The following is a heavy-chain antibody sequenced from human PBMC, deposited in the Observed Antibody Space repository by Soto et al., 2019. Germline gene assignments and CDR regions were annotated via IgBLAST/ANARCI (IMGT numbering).Heavy chain of an antibody. J-gene: IGHJ6*02. Sequence: ASVKVSCTASGYTFTSYGISWVRQAPGQGLEWMGWISAYNGNTNYAQKLQGRVTMTADTSTSTAYMELRGLRSDDTAVYYCARDVTMIVAQNYYYYYGMDVWGQGTTVTVSS. CDR2: ISAYNGNT. V-gene: IGHV1-18*01. D-gene: IGHD3-22*01. CDR1: GYTFTSYG. CDR3: ARDVTMIVAQNYYYYYGMDV.